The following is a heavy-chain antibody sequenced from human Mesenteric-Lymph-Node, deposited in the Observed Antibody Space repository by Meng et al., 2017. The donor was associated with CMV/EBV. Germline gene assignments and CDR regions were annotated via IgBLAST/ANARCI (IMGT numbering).Heavy chain of an antibody. CDR3: ATVGYSSWFRY. D-gene: IGHD6-13*01. CDR1: GYSFSDYY. CDR2: IDPEDGEA. V-gene: IGHV1-69-2*01. J-gene: IGHJ4*02. Sequence: SCRVFGYSFSDYYIHWVQQAPGKGLEWMGQIDPEDGEAKYAEKIQGRVTITADTSTDTAHMEVWSLTLDDTAVYYCATVGYSSWFRYWGQGTLVTVSS.